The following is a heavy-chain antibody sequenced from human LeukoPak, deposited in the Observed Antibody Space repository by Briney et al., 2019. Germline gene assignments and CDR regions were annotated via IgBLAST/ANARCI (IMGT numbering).Heavy chain of an antibody. D-gene: IGHD3-3*01. CDR3: ARGRALRFLEWLPEGRSSSFGY. Sequence: ASVKVSCKASGYIFTSYDINWVRQATGQGLEWMGWMNPNSGNTGYAQKFQGRVTITRNTSISTAYMELSSLRSEDTAVYYCARGRALRFLEWLPEGRSSSFGYWGQGTLVTVSS. CDR1: GYIFTSYD. J-gene: IGHJ4*02. V-gene: IGHV1-8*03. CDR2: MNPNSGNT.